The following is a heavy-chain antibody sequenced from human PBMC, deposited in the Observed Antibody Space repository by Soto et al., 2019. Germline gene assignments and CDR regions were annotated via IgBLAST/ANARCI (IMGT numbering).Heavy chain of an antibody. CDR2: ISSSSSYT. J-gene: IGHJ6*02. Sequence: QVQLVESGGGLVKPGGSLRLSCAASGFTFSDYYMSWIRQAPGKGLEWVSYISSSSSYTNYADSVKGRFTISRDNAKNSLYLQMNSLRAEDTAVYYCARARMPGDPRGYYYGMDVWGQGTTVTVSS. D-gene: IGHD2-21*02. V-gene: IGHV3-11*06. CDR3: ARARMPGDPRGYYYGMDV. CDR1: GFTFSDYY.